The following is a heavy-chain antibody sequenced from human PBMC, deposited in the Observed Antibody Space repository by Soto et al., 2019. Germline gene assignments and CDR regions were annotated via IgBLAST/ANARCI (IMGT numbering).Heavy chain of an antibody. D-gene: IGHD3-10*01. V-gene: IGHV2-5*02. Sequence: SGPKPGNPTQTLTLTCPFSGFSLSTNGVGVGWIRQPPGKALEWLALIYWDDDKRYSPSLKSRLTITKDTSKNQVVLTMTNMDPVDTATYYCAHRHLVRGVLDYWGQGTLVTVSS. CDR3: AHRHLVRGVLDY. CDR2: IYWDDDK. J-gene: IGHJ4*02. CDR1: GFSLSTNGVG.